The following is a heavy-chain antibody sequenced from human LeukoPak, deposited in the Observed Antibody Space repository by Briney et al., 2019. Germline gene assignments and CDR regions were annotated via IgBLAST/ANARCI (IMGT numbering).Heavy chain of an antibody. D-gene: IGHD5-18*01. Sequence: GGSLRLSCAASGFTFDDHGMNWVRQAPGKGLEWVSGITWNGGTTGYADVVKGRFTISRDNAKNSLYLQMNSLRAEDTALYYCARDRSYGSFDYWGQGTLVTVSS. CDR3: ARDRSYGSFDY. V-gene: IGHV3-20*04. J-gene: IGHJ4*02. CDR1: GFTFDDHG. CDR2: ITWNGGTT.